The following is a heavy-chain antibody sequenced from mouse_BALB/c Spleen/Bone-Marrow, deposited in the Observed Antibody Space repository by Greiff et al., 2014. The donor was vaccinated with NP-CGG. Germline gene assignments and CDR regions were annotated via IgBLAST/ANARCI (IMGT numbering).Heavy chain of an antibody. J-gene: IGHJ2*01. CDR3: ARGGISVDY. CDR1: GYVFSTYW. CDR2: IYPGDGDT. Sequence: QVQLQQSGAELVRPGSSVKISCESSGYVFSTYWINWVKQRPGQGLEWIEQIYPGDGDTDYNGKFKDKATLTADKSSNTAYMQLSSLTSEDSAVYFCARGGISVDYWGQGTTLTVSS. V-gene: IGHV1-80*01.